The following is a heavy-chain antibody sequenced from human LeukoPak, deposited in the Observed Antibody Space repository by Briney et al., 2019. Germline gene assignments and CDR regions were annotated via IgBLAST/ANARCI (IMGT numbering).Heavy chain of an antibody. CDR2: LYYSGST. J-gene: IGHJ4*02. CDR3: ASLGIAVAGTGSGDY. D-gene: IGHD6-19*01. V-gene: IGHV4-31*03. Sequence: SQTLSLTCTVSGGSISSGGYYWSWIRQHPGKGLEWIGYLYYSGSTYYNPSLKSRVTISVDTSKNQFSLKLSSVTAADTAVYYCASLGIAVAGTGSGDYWGQGTLVTVSS. CDR1: GGSISSGGYY.